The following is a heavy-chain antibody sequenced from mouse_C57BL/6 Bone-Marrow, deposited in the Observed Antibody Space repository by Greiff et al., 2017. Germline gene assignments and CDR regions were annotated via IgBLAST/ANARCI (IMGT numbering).Heavy chain of an antibody. CDR3: ARSGSYAMDY. Sequence: QVQLQQPGAELVMPGASVKLSCKASGYTFTSYWMHWVKQRPGQGLEWIGEIDPSDSYTNYNHKFKGKSTLTVDKSSSTAYMQLSSLTSEDSAVYYCARSGSYAMDYWGQGTSVTVSS. J-gene: IGHJ4*01. V-gene: IGHV1-69*01. CDR1: GYTFTSYW. CDR2: IDPSDSYT. D-gene: IGHD3-1*01.